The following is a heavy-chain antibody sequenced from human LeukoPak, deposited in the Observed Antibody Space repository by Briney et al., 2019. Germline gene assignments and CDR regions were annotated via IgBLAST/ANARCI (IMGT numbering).Heavy chain of an antibody. Sequence: PGGSLRLSCAASGFTFSSYSMNWVRQAPGKGLEWVSSISSSSSYIYYADSVKGRFTISRDNAKNSLYLQMNSLRAEDTAVYYCARVTHEYDILTGYYNWYFQHWGQGTLVTVSS. CDR1: GFTFSSYS. V-gene: IGHV3-21*01. J-gene: IGHJ1*01. CDR3: ARVTHEYDILTGYYNWYFQH. CDR2: ISSSSSYI. D-gene: IGHD3-9*01.